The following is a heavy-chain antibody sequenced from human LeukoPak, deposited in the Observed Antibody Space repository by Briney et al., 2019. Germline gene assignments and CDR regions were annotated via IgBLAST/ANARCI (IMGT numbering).Heavy chain of an antibody. J-gene: IGHJ6*03. CDR3: AREIRYSSSWSYYYYMDV. CDR1: GYTFTSYY. V-gene: IGHV1-8*03. D-gene: IGHD6-13*01. Sequence: ASVKVSCKASGYTFTSYYMHWVRQAPGQGLEWMGWMNPNSGNTGYAQKFQGRVTITRNTSISTAYMELSSLRSEDTAVYYCAREIRYSSSWSYYYYMDVWGKGTTVTVSS. CDR2: MNPNSGNT.